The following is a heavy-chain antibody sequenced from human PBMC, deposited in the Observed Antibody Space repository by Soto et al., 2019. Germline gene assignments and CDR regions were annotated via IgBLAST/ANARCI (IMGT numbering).Heavy chain of an antibody. CDR1: GYTFTGYY. CDR2: INPNSGGT. CDR3: ARDGIMGSCSSSSCCWDCYFDF. Sequence: ASVKVSCKASGYTFTGYYMHWVRQAPGQGLEWMGWINPNSGGTNYAQKFQGRVTMTRDTSISTAYMELSRLRSDDTAVYYSARDGIMGSCSSSSCCWDCYFDFWGQGCLVTVSS. D-gene: IGHD2-15*01. V-gene: IGHV1-2*02. J-gene: IGHJ4*01.